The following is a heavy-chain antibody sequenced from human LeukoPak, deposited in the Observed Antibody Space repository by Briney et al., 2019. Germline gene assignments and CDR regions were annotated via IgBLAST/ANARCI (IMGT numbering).Heavy chain of an antibody. CDR3: ARRSLVRTVGYYYGMDV. CDR1: GDSINNYY. CDR2: IYYSGST. J-gene: IGHJ6*02. V-gene: IGHV4-59*08. D-gene: IGHD1-26*01. Sequence: SETLSLTCTVSGDSINNYYWNWIRQPPGKGLEWTGYIYYSGSTNYNPSLMSRVTISIDTSKKHFSLKLSSVTAADTAVYYCARRSLVRTVGYYYGMDVWGQGTTVTVSS.